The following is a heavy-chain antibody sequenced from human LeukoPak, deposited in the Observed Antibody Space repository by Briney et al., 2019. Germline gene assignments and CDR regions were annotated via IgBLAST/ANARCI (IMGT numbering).Heavy chain of an antibody. Sequence: SETLSFTSTHPDGSTPTNIWSWIRKPLEKGLGGRGYLYFGVVANYTPCLKSRATPSVDTTTPQFSMRLRSVSAADTAVYYCARVIGGSLRYFDWLTVDAIDSWGQGTMVTVSS. J-gene: IGHJ3*02. CDR3: ARVIGGSLRYFDWLTVDAIDS. CDR1: DGSTPTNI. D-gene: IGHD3-9*01. V-gene: IGHV4-59*13. CDR2: LYFGVVA.